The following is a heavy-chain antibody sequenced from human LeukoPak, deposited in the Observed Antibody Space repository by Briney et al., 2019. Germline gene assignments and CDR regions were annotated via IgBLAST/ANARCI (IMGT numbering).Heavy chain of an antibody. CDR1: GFTFSSYS. CDR3: ARGDRIAVAGTDY. D-gene: IGHD6-19*01. CDR2: ISSSSSYI. Sequence: GGALRLSCAASGFTFSSYSMKWVRPAPGKGLEWVSSISSSSSYIYYADSVKGRFTISRDNAKNTLYLQMNSLRAEDTAVYYCARGDRIAVAGTDYWGQGTLVTVSS. V-gene: IGHV3-21*04. J-gene: IGHJ4*02.